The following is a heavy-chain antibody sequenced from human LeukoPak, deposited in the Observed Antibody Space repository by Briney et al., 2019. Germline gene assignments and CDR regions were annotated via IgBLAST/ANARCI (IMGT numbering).Heavy chain of an antibody. J-gene: IGHJ4*02. Sequence: AASVKVSCKASGYTFTGYYMHWVRQAPGQGLEWMGWINPNSGGTNYAQKFQGRVTMTRGTSISTAYMELSRLRSDDTAVHYCARDLIVVVPAAAFDYWGQGTLVTVSS. CDR2: INPNSGGT. V-gene: IGHV1-2*02. CDR3: ARDLIVVVPAAAFDY. CDR1: GYTFTGYY. D-gene: IGHD2-2*01.